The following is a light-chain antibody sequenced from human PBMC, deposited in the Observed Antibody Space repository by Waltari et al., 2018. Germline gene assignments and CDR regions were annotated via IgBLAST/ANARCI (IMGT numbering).Light chain of an antibody. CDR2: GKN. Sequence: SSELTQDPAVSVALGQTVRITCQGDSLRSYYASWYQQKPGQAPVLVIYGKNKRPSGIPGRFSGSRAGNTASLTIPGAQAEDEADYYCNSRDSSGNHVVFGGGTKLTVL. CDR3: NSRDSSGNHVV. V-gene: IGLV3-19*01. J-gene: IGLJ2*01. CDR1: SLRSYY.